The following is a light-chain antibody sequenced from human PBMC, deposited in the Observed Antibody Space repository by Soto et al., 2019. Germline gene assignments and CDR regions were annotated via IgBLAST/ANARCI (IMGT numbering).Light chain of an antibody. V-gene: IGKV1-27*01. CDR3: QKYDRANRK. Sequence: DIQMTQSPSSLSASVGDSVTITCRASQGINNYLAWYQQKPGKVPVLLIYSASTLKSGVPSRFSGRGAGTDFTLTISSLQPEDFATYDCQKYDRANRKCGEAPKVDIK. CDR1: QGINNY. J-gene: IGKJ1*01. CDR2: SAS.